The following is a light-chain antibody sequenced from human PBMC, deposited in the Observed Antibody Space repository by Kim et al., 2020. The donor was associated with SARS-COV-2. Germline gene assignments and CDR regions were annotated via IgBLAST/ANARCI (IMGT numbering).Light chain of an antibody. J-gene: IGKJ4*01. V-gene: IGKV3-20*01. CDR2: GAS. Sequence: EIVLKQSPGTLSLSPGERATISCRASQSVSSSYLAWYQQKPGQAPRLLIYGASSRATGIPDRFSGSGSGTDFTLTISRLEPEDFAVYYCQQYGSSLLTFGGGTKVDIK. CDR3: QQYGSSLLT. CDR1: QSVSSSY.